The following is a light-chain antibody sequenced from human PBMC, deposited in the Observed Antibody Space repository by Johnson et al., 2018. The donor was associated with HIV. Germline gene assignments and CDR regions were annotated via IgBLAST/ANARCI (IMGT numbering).Light chain of an antibody. CDR1: SSNIGNNY. J-gene: IGLJ1*01. V-gene: IGLV1-51*01. Sequence: QSALTQPPSVSAAPGQKVTISCSGSSSNIGNNYVSWYQQLPGTAPKLLIYDNNKPPSGTPDRFSGSKSGTSATLGITGLQTGDEADYYCGTWDSRLRSGFFGTGTKVTVL. CDR2: DNN. CDR3: GTWDSRLRSGF.